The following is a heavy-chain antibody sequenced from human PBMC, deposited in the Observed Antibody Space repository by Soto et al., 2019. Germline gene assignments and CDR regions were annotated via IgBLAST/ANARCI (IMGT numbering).Heavy chain of an antibody. CDR3: ATGDPLGYCSGGSCYVPTS. J-gene: IGHJ5*02. CDR2: IYSGGST. V-gene: IGHV3-53*01. Sequence: GGSLRLSCAASGFTVSSNYMSWVRQAPGKGLEWVSVIYSGGSTYYADSVKGRFTISRDNSKNTLYLQMNSLRAEDTAVNYCATGDPLGYCSGGSCYVPTSWGQGTLVTVSS. D-gene: IGHD2-15*01. CDR1: GFTVSSNY.